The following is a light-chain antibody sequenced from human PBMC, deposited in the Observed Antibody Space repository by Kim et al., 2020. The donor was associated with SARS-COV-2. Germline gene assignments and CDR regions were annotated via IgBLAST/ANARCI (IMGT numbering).Light chain of an antibody. CDR2: GAS. J-gene: IGKJ1*01. V-gene: IGKV3-15*01. Sequence: VSPGERATLACRASQSVSHNVAWYRQKRGQTPRLLIIGASARATGIPDRFSGGGSGTEFTLTISSLQSEDFAVYYCLQYNNWPRTFGQGTKVDIK. CDR1: QSVSHN. CDR3: LQYNNWPRT.